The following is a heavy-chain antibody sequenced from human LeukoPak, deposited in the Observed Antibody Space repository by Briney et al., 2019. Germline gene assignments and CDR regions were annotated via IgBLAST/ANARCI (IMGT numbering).Heavy chain of an antibody. CDR2: IDDSGDST. CDR3: AKDRAGRRWLHFPLDS. V-gene: IGHV3-23*01. CDR1: GFTFTSFA. D-gene: IGHD5-24*01. J-gene: IGHJ4*02. Sequence: GASLRLSCAASGFTFTSFAMSWVRQAPGKGLDWVSGIDDSGDSTYYADSMKGRFTISRDNSKNTLYLQMSSLRAEDTAIYYCAKDRAGRRWLHFPLDSWGQGTLVTVSS.